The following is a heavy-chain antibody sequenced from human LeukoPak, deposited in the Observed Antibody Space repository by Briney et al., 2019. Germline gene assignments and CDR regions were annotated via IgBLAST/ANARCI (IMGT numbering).Heavy chain of an antibody. V-gene: IGHV3-33*06. CDR2: LWSDASNQ. J-gene: IGHJ4*02. CDR1: GFILRHYG. D-gene: IGHD4-11*01. Sequence: QPGGSLRLSCGASGFILRHYGMHWVRQAPGKALEWVADLWSDASNQYYADSVKGRFRISRDNFKKTVSLQINRLRAGDTAVYYCTKDAQRGFDYSNSLEHWGQGSLVTVSS. CDR3: TKDAQRGFDYSNSLEH.